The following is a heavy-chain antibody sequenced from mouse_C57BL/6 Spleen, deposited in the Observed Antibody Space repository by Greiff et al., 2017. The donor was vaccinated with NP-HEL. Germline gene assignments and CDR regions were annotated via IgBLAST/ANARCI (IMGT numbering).Heavy chain of an antibody. V-gene: IGHV2-5*01. Sequence: VQVVESGPGLVQPSQSLSITCTVSGFSLTSYGVHWVRQSPGKGLEWLGVIWRGGSTDYNAAFMSRLSITKDNSKSQVFFKLNSLQADDTAIYYCAKKEDYGSPYAMDYWGQGTSVTVSS. J-gene: IGHJ4*01. CDR2: IWRGGST. D-gene: IGHD2-1*01. CDR3: AKKEDYGSPYAMDY. CDR1: GFSLTSYG.